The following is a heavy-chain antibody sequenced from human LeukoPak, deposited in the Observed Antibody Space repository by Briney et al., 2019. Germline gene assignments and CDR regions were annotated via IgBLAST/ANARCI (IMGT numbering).Heavy chain of an antibody. CDR1: GFTFSSYW. Sequence: GGALRLSCAASGFTFSSYWMSWVRQAPGKGLEGVANIKQDGSEKYYVDAVKGRFTISRDNAKNSLYLQMNSLRAEDTAVYYCAKIPYYYDSSGYYGLGAFDIWGQGTMVTVSS. V-gene: IGHV3-7*01. CDR2: IKQDGSEK. CDR3: AKIPYYYDSSGYYGLGAFDI. D-gene: IGHD3-22*01. J-gene: IGHJ3*02.